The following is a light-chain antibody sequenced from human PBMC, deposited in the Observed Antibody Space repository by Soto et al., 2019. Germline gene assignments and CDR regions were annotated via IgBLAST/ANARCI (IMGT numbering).Light chain of an antibody. Sequence: EVVLTQSPGTLSLSPGERATLSCRASQSVSSTHLAWYQRRPGQAPRLLIYNASSRATGIPDRFSGSGSETDFTLTISRLEPDDFAVYYCQDYGSSRTFGQGTKVEIK. CDR3: QDYGSSRT. CDR1: QSVSSTH. V-gene: IGKV3-20*01. J-gene: IGKJ1*01. CDR2: NAS.